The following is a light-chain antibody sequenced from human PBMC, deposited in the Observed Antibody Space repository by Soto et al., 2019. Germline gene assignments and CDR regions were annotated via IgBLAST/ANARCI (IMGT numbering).Light chain of an antibody. CDR3: QQDHNSTYT. Sequence: DIHLNHPPTSLCSSLCYILPLTFRASQGISSYLAWYQQKPGKAPKLLIYAASTLQSGVPSRFSGSGSGTEFTLTISSLQPEDIATYYCQQDHNSTYTLGEGTNVDI. V-gene: IGKV1-9*01. CDR1: QGISSY. CDR2: AAS. J-gene: IGKJ2*01.